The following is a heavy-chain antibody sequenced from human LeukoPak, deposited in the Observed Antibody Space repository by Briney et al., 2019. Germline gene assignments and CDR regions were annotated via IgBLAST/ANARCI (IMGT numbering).Heavy chain of an antibody. CDR2: IGGSGDRT. D-gene: IGHD2-2*01. J-gene: IGHJ4*02. Sequence: GGSLRLSCEASGFTFSNYAMSWVRQAPGKGLEWVSVIGGSGDRTHYADSVKGRFTISRDNSKNTLYLQMNSLRAEDTAVYYCAKSIVVVAAALDYWGQGTLVTVSS. CDR3: AKSIVVVAAALDY. CDR1: GFTFSNYA. V-gene: IGHV3-23*01.